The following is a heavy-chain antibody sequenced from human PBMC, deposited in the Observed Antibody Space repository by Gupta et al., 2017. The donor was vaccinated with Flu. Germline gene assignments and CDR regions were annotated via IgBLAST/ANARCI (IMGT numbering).Heavy chain of an antibody. D-gene: IGHD6-19*01. CDR3: ARLGTPHSSGWYSFPPDY. J-gene: IGHJ4*02. V-gene: IGHV4-39*01. CDR2: IYYSGST. Sequence: QLQLQESGPGLVKPSETLSLTCTVSGGSISSSSYYWGWIRQPPGKGLEWIGSIYYSGSTYYNPSLKSRVTISVDTSKNQFSLKLSSVTAADTAVYYCARLGTPHSSGWYSFPPDYWGQGTLVTVSS. CDR1: GGSISSSSYY.